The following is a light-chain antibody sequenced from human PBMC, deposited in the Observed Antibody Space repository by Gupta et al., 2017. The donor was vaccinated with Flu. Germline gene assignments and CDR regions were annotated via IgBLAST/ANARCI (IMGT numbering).Light chain of an antibody. CDR1: QSISSY. CDR2: AAS. Sequence: DIQMTQSPSSLSASVGDRVTITCRASQSISSYLNWYQQKPGKAPKLLIYAASSLQRGVPSRFSGSRSATAVTTITSSLQPAEFLTSYCRQSYNTPRPTFGPGTTVDIK. V-gene: IGKV1-39*01. J-gene: IGKJ3*01. CDR3: RQSYNTPRPT.